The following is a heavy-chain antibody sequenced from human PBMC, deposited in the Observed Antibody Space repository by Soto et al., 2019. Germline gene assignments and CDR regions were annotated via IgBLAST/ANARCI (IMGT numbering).Heavy chain of an antibody. CDR3: AKGRRRLERDAFDL. V-gene: IGHV3-9*01. CDR2: ISWNSGSI. D-gene: IGHD1-1*01. CDR1: GFTFDDYA. Sequence: ESGGGLVQPGRSLRLSCAASGFTFDDYAMHWVRQAPGKGLEWVSGISWNSGSIGYADSVKGRFTISRDNAKNTRYLQMNSLRAEDTALYYCAKGRRRLERDAFDLWGQGTMVTVSS. J-gene: IGHJ3*01.